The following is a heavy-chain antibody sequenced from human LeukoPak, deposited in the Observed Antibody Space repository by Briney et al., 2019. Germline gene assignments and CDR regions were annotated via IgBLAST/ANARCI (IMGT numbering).Heavy chain of an antibody. D-gene: IGHD5-18*01. CDR2: ISGSGGST. CDR1: GFTFNTYV. J-gene: IGHJ5*02. V-gene: IGHV3-23*01. Sequence: GGSLRLSCAASGFTFNTYVMSWVRQAPGKGLEWVSGISGSGGSTDYADSVKGRFTISRDNSKNTLYLQMNSLRAEDTAVYYCATGLRGYSHGPYNWFDPWGQGTLVTVSS. CDR3: ATGLRGYSHGPYNWFDP.